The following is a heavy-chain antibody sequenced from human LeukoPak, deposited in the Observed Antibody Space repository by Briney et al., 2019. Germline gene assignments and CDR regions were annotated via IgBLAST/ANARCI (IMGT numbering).Heavy chain of an antibody. CDR2: IKPDGSEK. CDR1: GFTLSSSW. J-gene: IGHJ4*02. V-gene: IGHV3-7*01. D-gene: IGHD1-26*01. Sequence: GGSLRLSCAASGFTLSSSWMSWVRQAPGKGLEWVANIKPDGSEKYYVDSVKGRFTISRDNAKNSLYLQMNSLRAEDTAVYFCARDTMGATDYWGQGTLVTVSS. CDR3: ARDTMGATDY.